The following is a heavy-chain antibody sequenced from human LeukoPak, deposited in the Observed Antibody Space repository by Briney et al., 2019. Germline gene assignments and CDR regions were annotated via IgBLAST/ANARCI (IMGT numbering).Heavy chain of an antibody. D-gene: IGHD3-10*01. Sequence: GGSLTLPCPGSGFIFNDYGMLWVRQAPGKGLDWVSGINWNADSTDYEDSVKGRFTIFRDNAKNSLYLDMNSLRAEDTALYYCARDSSTTMLRGVIIGEFDYWGQGTLVTVSS. CDR3: ARDSSTTMLRGVIIGEFDY. J-gene: IGHJ4*02. CDR1: GFIFNDYG. CDR2: INWNADST. V-gene: IGHV3-20*04.